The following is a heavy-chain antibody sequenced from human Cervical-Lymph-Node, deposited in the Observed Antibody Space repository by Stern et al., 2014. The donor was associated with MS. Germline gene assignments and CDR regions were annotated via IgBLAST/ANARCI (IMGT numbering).Heavy chain of an antibody. D-gene: IGHD2-21*01. V-gene: IGHV2-70*01. CDR1: GFSLSTTGMC. Sequence: ESGPALVKPTQTLTLTCTFSGFSLSTTGMCLSWIRQPPGKALEWLALLDWDGDKYYSPALKTRLTISKDTSKNQVVLTMTNMAPLDTATYFCVRAREGYYFDYWGQGIPVTVSS. J-gene: IGHJ4*02. CDR2: LDWDGDK. CDR3: VRAREGYYFDY.